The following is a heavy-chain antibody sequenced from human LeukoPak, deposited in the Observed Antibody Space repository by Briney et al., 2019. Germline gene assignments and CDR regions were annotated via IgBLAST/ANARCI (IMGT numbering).Heavy chain of an antibody. D-gene: IGHD3-22*01. Sequence: GGSLRLSCAASGFTFDDYAMHWVRHAPGKGLEWVSGISWNSGSIGYADSVKGRFTISRDNAKNSLYLQMNSLRAEDTALYYCAKDMGPDSSGYYYRFDYWGQGTLVTVSS. CDR2: ISWNSGSI. V-gene: IGHV3-9*01. CDR1: GFTFDDYA. J-gene: IGHJ4*02. CDR3: AKDMGPDSSGYYYRFDY.